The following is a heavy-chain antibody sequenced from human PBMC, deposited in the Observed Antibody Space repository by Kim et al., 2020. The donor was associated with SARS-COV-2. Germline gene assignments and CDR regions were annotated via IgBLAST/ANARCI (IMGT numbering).Heavy chain of an antibody. Sequence: GGSLRLSCAASGFTFNNYAMHWVRQAPGKGLEWVSGISWNSSSIGYADSVKGRFTISRDNAKNSLYLQMNSLRAEDTALYYCAKFGSNDNDFDYWGQGTLVTVSS. CDR1: GFTFNNYA. CDR3: AKFGSNDNDFDY. CDR2: ISWNSSSI. V-gene: IGHV3-9*01. J-gene: IGHJ4*02. D-gene: IGHD3-3*01.